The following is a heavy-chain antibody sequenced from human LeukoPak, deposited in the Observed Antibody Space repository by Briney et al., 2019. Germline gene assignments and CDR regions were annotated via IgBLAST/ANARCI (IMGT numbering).Heavy chain of an antibody. V-gene: IGHV4-34*01. CDR3: ARGRYYLKFLDY. CDR2: INHSGGT. J-gene: IGHJ4*02. CDR1: GGSFSGYY. Sequence: SETLSLTCAVYGGSFSGYYWSWIRQPPGKGLEWIGEINHSGGTNYNPSLKSRVTISVDTSKNQFSLKLSSVTAADTAVYYCARGRYYLKFLDYWGQGTLVTVSS. D-gene: IGHD1-26*01.